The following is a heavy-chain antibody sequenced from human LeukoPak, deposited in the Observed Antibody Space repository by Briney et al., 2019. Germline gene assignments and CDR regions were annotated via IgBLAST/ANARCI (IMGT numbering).Heavy chain of an antibody. D-gene: IGHD3-16*01. CDR1: GFIVSANY. Sequence: PGGSLRLSCAASGFIVSANYMTWVRQTPGKGLEWVGRIKSKTDGGTTDYAAPVKGRFTISRDDSKNTLYLQMNSLKTEDTAVYYCSRDLYDYSYWGQGTLVTVSS. CDR3: SRDLYDYSY. V-gene: IGHV3-15*01. CDR2: IKSKTDGGTT. J-gene: IGHJ4*02.